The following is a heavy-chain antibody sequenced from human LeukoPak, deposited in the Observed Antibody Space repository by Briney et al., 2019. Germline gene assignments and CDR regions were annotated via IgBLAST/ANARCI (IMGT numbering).Heavy chain of an antibody. Sequence: SVKVSCKASGGTFSSYAISWVRQAPGQGLEWMGRIIPTFGTANYAQKFQGRVTITTDESTSTAYMALSSLRSEDTAVYYYARASLGYCSGGSCYEGGFDYWGQGTLVTVSS. CDR1: GGTFSSYA. J-gene: IGHJ4*02. CDR3: ARASLGYCSGGSCYEGGFDY. V-gene: IGHV1-69*05. D-gene: IGHD2-15*01. CDR2: IIPTFGTA.